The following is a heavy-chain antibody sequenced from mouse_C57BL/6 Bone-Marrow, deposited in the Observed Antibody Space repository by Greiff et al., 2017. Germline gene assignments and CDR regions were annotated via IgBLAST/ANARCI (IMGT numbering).Heavy chain of an antibody. D-gene: IGHD4-1*01. CDR1: GYTFTNYW. J-gene: IGHJ3*01. CDR3: ARVDWDVGFAY. Sequence: QVQLQQSGAELVRPGTSVKMSCKASGYTFTNYWIGWAKQRPGHGLEWIGDIYPGGGYTNYNEKFKGKATLTADKSSSTAYMQFSRLTSEDSAIYYCARVDWDVGFAYWGQGTLVTVSA. CDR2: IYPGGGYT. V-gene: IGHV1-63*01.